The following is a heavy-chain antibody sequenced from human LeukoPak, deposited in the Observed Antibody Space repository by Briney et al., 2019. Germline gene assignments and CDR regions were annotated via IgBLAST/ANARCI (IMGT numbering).Heavy chain of an antibody. D-gene: IGHD3-10*01. CDR3: AKDSFTVVRGVGSDDGFAV. V-gene: IGHV3-23*01. CDR1: GFTFATYG. J-gene: IGHJ3*01. CDR2: VGYSADTT. Sequence: GGSLRLSCAASGFTFATYGMSWVRQAPGKGLEWVSVVGYSADTTHYADSVKGRFFSSRDNSKNTVHLQMNSLRAEDTAVYYCAKDSFTVVRGVGSDDGFAVWGQGTMVTVSS.